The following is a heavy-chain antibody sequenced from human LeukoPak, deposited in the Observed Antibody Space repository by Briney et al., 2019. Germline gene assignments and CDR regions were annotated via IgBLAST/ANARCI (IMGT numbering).Heavy chain of an antibody. J-gene: IGHJ3*02. CDR2: IYYSGST. Sequence: SETLSLTCTVSGGSISSGGYYWSWIRQHPGKGLEWIGYIYYSGSTYYNPSLKSRVTISVDTSKNQFSLKLSSVTAADTAVYYCARDPPLSEDAFDIWGQGTMVTVSS. CDR1: GGSISSGGYY. CDR3: ARDPPLSEDAFDI. V-gene: IGHV4-31*03. D-gene: IGHD2-15*01.